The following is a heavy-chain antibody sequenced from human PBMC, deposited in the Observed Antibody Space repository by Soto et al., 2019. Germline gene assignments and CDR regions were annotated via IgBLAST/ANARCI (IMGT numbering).Heavy chain of an antibody. D-gene: IGHD3-9*01. CDR3: TTEFPYDILTGYYSLFDY. J-gene: IGHJ4*02. V-gene: IGHV3-15*07. CDR1: GFTFSNAW. CDR2: IKSKTDGGTT. Sequence: GGSLRLSCAASGFTFSNAWMNWVRQAPGKGLEWVGRIKSKTDGGTTDYAAPVKGRFTISRDDSKNTLYLQMNSLKTEDTAVYYCTTEFPYDILTGYYSLFDYWGQGTPVTVSS.